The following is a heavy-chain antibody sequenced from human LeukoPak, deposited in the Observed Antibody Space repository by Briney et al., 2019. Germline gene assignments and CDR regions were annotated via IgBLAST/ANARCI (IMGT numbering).Heavy chain of an antibody. D-gene: IGHD3-3*01. CDR2: IYYSGST. V-gene: IGHV4-59*01. Sequence: SETLSLTCAVYGGSFSGYYWSWIRQPPGKGLEWIGYIYYSGSTNYNPSLKSRVTISVDTSKNQFSLKLSSVTAADTAVYYCARVVFWSGQRSNYYGMDVWGQGTTVTVSS. CDR1: GGSFSGYY. CDR3: ARVVFWSGQRSNYYGMDV. J-gene: IGHJ6*02.